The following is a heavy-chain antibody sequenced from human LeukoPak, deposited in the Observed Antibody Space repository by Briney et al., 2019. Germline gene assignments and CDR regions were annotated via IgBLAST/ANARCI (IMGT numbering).Heavy chain of an antibody. J-gene: IGHJ4*02. CDR1: GGSISSYY. CDR3: ARGRDCSGGSCFSGLDY. D-gene: IGHD2-15*01. V-gene: IGHV4-59*01. CDR2: IYYSGST. Sequence: PSETLSLTCTVSGGSISSYYWSWLRQPPGKGLEWVGYIYYSGSTNYNPSLKSRVTISVDTSKIQFSLKLSSVTAADTAVYYCARGRDCSGGSCFSGLDYWGQGTLVTVAS.